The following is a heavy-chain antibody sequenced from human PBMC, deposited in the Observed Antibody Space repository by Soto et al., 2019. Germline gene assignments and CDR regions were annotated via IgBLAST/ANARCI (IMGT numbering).Heavy chain of an antibody. V-gene: IGHV3-21*01. Sequence: VQVVESGGDLVKPGGSLRLSCASSGFTFSTYTMNWVRQAPGKGLEWVSSINGRGNYIYYADSVKGRFTISRDNAKNSLYLQMDRLRAEDTALYYCVREDGIVGATSAFDYWGLGALVTVSS. CDR3: VREDGIVGATSAFDY. CDR1: GFTFSTYT. CDR2: INGRGNYI. D-gene: IGHD1-26*01. J-gene: IGHJ4*02.